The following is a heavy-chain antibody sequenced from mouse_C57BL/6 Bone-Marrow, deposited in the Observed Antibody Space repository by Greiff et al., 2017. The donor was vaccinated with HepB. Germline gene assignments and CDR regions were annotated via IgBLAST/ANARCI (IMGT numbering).Heavy chain of an antibody. CDR1: GFTFSSYA. CDR3: TRGLANWNPYFDY. Sequence: EVQVVESGEGLVKPGGSLKLSCAASGFTFSSYAMSWVRQTPEKRLEWVAYISSGGDYIYYADTVKGRFTISRDNARNTLYLQMSSLKSEDTAMYYCTRGLANWNPYFDYWGQGTTLTVSS. D-gene: IGHD4-1*01. J-gene: IGHJ2*01. CDR2: ISSGGDYI. V-gene: IGHV5-9-1*02.